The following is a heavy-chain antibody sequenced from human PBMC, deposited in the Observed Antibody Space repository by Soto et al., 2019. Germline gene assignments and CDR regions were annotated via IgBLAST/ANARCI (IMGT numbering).Heavy chain of an antibody. D-gene: IGHD3-10*01. CDR2: ISSSSSTI. J-gene: IGHJ3*02. CDR1: GFTFSSYS. CDR3: ARLPNPVLSYGSGSYYNAFDI. Sequence: GESLKISCAASGFTFSSYSMNWVRQAPGKGLEWVSYISSSSSTIYYADSVKGRFTISRDNAKNSLYLQMNSLRDEDTAVYYCARLPNPVLSYGSGSYYNAFDIWGQGTMVTVSS. V-gene: IGHV3-48*02.